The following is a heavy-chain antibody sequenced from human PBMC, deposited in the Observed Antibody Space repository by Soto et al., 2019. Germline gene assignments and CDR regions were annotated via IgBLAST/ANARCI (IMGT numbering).Heavy chain of an antibody. CDR2: IIPIFGTA. D-gene: IGHD3-9*01. CDR1: GGTFSSYA. V-gene: IGHV1-69*06. J-gene: IGHJ4*02. Sequence: SVKVSCKASGGTFSSYAISCVRQAPGQGLEWMGGIIPIFGTANYAQKFQGRVTITADKSTSTAYMELSSLRSEDTAVYYCARARNYDILTGYLWYFDYWGQGTLVTVSS. CDR3: ARARNYDILTGYLWYFDY.